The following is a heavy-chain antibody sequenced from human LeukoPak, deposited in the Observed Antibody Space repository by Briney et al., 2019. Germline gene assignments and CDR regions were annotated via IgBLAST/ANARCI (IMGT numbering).Heavy chain of an antibody. D-gene: IGHD3-16*01. V-gene: IGHV4-61*02. CDR1: GGSISSGSYY. CDR3: ARDWGSRRAFDI. CDR2: IYTSGST. J-gene: IGHJ3*02. Sequence: PSQTLSLTCTVSGGSISSGSYYWSWIRQPAGKGLEWIGRIYTSGSTNYNPSLKSRVTMSVDTSKNQFSLKLSSVTAADTAVYYCARDWGSRRAFDIWGQGTMVTVSS.